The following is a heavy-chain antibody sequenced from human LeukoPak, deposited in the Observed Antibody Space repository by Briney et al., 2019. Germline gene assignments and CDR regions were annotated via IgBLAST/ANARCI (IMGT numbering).Heavy chain of an antibody. V-gene: IGHV1-8*01. CDR3: ARGRHPGPTWISEY. CDR1: EYTFTSYD. J-gene: IGHJ4*02. D-gene: IGHD2-2*03. CDR2: MNPNRGNT. Sequence: ASVKVSCKASEYTFTSYDINWVRQATGQGLEWMGWMNPNRGNTGYAQKFQGRVTMTRNTSISTAYMELSSLTFEDTAVYYCARGRHPGPTWISEYWGQGTLVTVSS.